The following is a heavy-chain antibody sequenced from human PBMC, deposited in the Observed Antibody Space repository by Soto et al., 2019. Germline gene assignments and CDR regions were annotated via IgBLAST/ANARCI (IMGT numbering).Heavy chain of an antibody. J-gene: IGHJ4*02. CDR2: INPNSGGT. D-gene: IGHD1-7*01. CDR3: ARDMQLELLRTLDY. CDR1: GYTFTGYY. Sequence: GASVKVSCKASGYTFTGYYMHWVRQAPGQGLEWMGWINPNSGGTNYAQKFQGRVTMTRDTSNSTAYMELSRLRSDDTAVYYCARDMQLELLRTLDYWGQGTLVTVSS. V-gene: IGHV1-2*02.